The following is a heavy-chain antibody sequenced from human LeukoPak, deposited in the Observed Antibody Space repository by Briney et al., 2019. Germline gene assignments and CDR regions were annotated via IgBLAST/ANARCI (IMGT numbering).Heavy chain of an antibody. J-gene: IGHJ4*02. D-gene: IGHD3-22*01. CDR3: ARDNYDNSGYYFDY. CDR2: IYHSGST. Sequence: PSETLSLTCAVSGGSISSSNWWSWVRQPPGKGLEWIGEIYHSGSTNYTPSLKSRVTISVDKSKNQLSLKLSSVTAADTAVYYCARDNYDNSGYYFDYWGQGTLVTVSS. V-gene: IGHV4-4*02. CDR1: GGSISSSNW.